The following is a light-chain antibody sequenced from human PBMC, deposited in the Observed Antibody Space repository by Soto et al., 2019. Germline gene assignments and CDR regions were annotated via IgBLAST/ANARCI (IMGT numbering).Light chain of an antibody. CDR1: QSVSKY. J-gene: IGKJ5*01. Sequence: EIVLTQSPATLSLSPGERATLSCRTSQSVSKYFAWYQQKPGRAPRLLIYDASSRATGIPARFIGSGSGTDFTLTTSSLQPEDFAIVYCRQRSNWPITFGQGTRLEIK. CDR3: RQRSNWPIT. CDR2: DAS. V-gene: IGKV3-11*01.